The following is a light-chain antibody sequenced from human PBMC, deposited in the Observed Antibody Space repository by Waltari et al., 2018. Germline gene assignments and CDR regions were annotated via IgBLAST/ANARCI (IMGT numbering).Light chain of an antibody. CDR1: SRAVGRSTL. V-gene: IGLV2-23*01. J-gene: IGLJ3*02. CDR2: AGS. CDR3: CSYAGSNSWV. Sequence: QSALTQTASVSGSPGQSITLPCTGNSRAVGRSTLVSWYQQHPGKVPKVMIYAGSARPSGVSNRFSGTKSGNTATLTSSGLQAEDEADYYCCSYAGSNSWVFGGGTKLTVV.